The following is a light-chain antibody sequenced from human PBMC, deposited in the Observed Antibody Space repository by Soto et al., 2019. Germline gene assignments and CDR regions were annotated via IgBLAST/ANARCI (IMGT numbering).Light chain of an antibody. CDR2: VAS. J-gene: IGKJ1*01. CDR1: QSISGY. CDR3: QQSYTTPRT. V-gene: IGKV1-39*01. Sequence: DIQMTQSPSSLSASVGDRVTITCRASQSISGYVNWYQQKPARAPKLLIYVASSLQSGVPSRFSGSGSGTDFTLTISSLQPEDFATYYCQQSYTTPRTFGQGTKVDIK.